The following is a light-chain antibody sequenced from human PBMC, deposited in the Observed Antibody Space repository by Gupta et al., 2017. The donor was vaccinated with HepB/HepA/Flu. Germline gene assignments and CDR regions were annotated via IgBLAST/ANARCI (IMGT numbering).Light chain of an antibody. CDR2: DAS. Sequence: EIVLTQSPATLSLSPGERATLSCRASQSVSSYLAWYQQKPGQAPRLLIYDASNRATGIPARFSGSGSGTDXTLTISXLEPEDFAVYYCQQRSNWPPLTFGXGTKVEIK. V-gene: IGKV3-11*01. CDR3: QQRSNWPPLT. CDR1: QSVSSY. J-gene: IGKJ4*01.